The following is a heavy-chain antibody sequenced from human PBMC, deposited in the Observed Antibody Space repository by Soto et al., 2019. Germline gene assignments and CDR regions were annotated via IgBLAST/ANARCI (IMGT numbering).Heavy chain of an antibody. CDR2: SSATGAGT. CDR1: GFTFSSYG. CDR3: AKDRRAGGNYGFYSDF. V-gene: IGHV3-23*01. Sequence: EVQLLESGGGLVQPGGSLRLSCAASGFTFSSYGMTWVRQAPGKGLEWVSFSSATGAGTYYADSVKGRFTISRDNSKNTLYLQMTSPRADDTAVYYCAKDRRAGGNYGFYSDFWGQGALVIVSP. D-gene: IGHD1-7*01. J-gene: IGHJ4*02.